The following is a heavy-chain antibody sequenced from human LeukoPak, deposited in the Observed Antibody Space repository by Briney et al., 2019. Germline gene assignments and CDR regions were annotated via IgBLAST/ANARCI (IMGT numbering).Heavy chain of an antibody. V-gene: IGHV3-48*03. CDR1: GFTFSSYE. J-gene: IGHJ5*02. Sequence: GGSLRLSCAASGFTFSSYEMNWVRQAPGKGLEWVSYISSSGSTIYYADSVKGRFTISRDNAKNSLYLQMNSLRAEDTAVYYCARAFTAERYFDWLHFSGPNWFDPWGQGTLVTVSS. D-gene: IGHD3-9*01. CDR3: ARAFTAERYFDWLHFSGPNWFDP. CDR2: ISSSGSTI.